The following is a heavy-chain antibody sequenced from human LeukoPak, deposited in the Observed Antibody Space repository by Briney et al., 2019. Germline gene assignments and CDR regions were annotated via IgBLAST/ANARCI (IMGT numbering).Heavy chain of an antibody. J-gene: IGHJ3*02. Sequence: GESLKIPXKGSGYSFTSYWIGWVRQMPGKGREWMGIIYPGDSDTRYSPSFQGQVTISADKSISTAYLQWSSLKASDTAMYYCARLGRLDVAIVATPNDAFDIWGQGTMVTVSS. CDR2: IYPGDSDT. CDR3: ARLGRLDVAIVATPNDAFDI. CDR1: GYSFTSYW. V-gene: IGHV5-51*01. D-gene: IGHD5-12*01.